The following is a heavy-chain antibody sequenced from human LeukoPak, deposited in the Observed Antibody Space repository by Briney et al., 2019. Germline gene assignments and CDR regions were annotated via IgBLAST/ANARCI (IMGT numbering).Heavy chain of an antibody. CDR3: ARHTSGHDFDWLLCWFAFDI. CDR1: GGSISSYY. J-gene: IGHJ3*02. D-gene: IGHD3-9*01. Sequence: SETLSLTCTVSGGSISSYYWSWIRQPPGKGLEWIGYIYYSGSTNYNPSLKSRVTISVDTSKNQFSLRLSSVTAADTAVYYCARHTSGHDFDWLLCWFAFDIWGQGTMVTVSS. V-gene: IGHV4-59*08. CDR2: IYYSGST.